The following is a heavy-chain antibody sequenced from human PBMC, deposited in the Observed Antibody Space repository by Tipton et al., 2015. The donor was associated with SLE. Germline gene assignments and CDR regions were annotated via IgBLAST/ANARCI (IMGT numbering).Heavy chain of an antibody. D-gene: IGHD3-10*01. V-gene: IGHV3-33*01. Sequence: SLRLSCAASGFTFSSYGMHWVRQAPGKGLEWVAVIWYDGSNKYYADSVKGRFTISRDNSKNTLFLEMNILRPDDTAVYYCARGGSPNPNYGMDVWGQGTTVTVSS. CDR3: ARGGSPNPNYGMDV. J-gene: IGHJ6*02. CDR2: IWYDGSNK. CDR1: GFTFSSYG.